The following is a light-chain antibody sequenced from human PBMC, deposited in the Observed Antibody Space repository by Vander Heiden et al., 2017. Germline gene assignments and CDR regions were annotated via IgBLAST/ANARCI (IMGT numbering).Light chain of an antibody. CDR2: AAS. CDR3: QQTYKTPTT. V-gene: IGKV1-39*01. J-gene: IGKJ1*01. CDR1: QSVNTY. Sequence: DIQMTQSPSSLPASVGDAVTITCRASQSVNTYFNWYQQKPGKAPKLLISAASNLQSGVSSRFSGSGSRTEFTLTISSLQPEDFATYLCQQTYKTPTTFGQGTKVEIK.